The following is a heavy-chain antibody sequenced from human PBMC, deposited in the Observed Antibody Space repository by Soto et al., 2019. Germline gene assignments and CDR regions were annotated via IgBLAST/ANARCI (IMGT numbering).Heavy chain of an antibody. CDR1: GGTFSSYA. Sequence: ASVKVSCKASGGTFSSYAISWVRQAPGQGLEWMGGIIPIFGTANYAQKFQGRVTITADESTSTAYMELSSLRSEDTAVYYCARGKDDFWSVQPNYYFDYWGQGTLVTVSS. V-gene: IGHV1-69*13. CDR3: ARGKDDFWSVQPNYYFDY. CDR2: IIPIFGTA. D-gene: IGHD3-3*01. J-gene: IGHJ4*02.